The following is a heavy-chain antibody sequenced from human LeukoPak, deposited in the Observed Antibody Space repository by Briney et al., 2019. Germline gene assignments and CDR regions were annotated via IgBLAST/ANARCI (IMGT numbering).Heavy chain of an antibody. CDR3: ARDKQWSTYYFDY. Sequence: GRSLRLSCAASGFTFSDYYMSWIRQAPGKGLEWVSYISSSGSTIYYADSVKGRFTISRDNAKNSLYLQMNSLRAEDTAVYYCARDKQWSTYYFDYWGQGTLVTVSS. J-gene: IGHJ4*02. V-gene: IGHV3-11*01. CDR1: GFTFSDYY. CDR2: ISSSGSTI. D-gene: IGHD6-19*01.